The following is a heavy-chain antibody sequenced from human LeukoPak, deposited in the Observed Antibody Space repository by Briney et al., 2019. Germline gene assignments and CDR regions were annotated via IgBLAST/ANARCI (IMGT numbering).Heavy chain of an antibody. CDR1: GYTFTSYG. CDR3: ARDPSSGWYLVYSSNYFDY. Sequence: GASVKVSCKASGYTFTSYGISWVRQAPGQGLEWMGWISAYNGNTNYAQKLQGRVTMTTDTSTSTAYMELRSLRSDDTAVYYCARDPSSGWYLVYSSNYFDYWGQGTLVTVSS. CDR2: ISAYNGNT. J-gene: IGHJ4*02. D-gene: IGHD6-19*01. V-gene: IGHV1-18*01.